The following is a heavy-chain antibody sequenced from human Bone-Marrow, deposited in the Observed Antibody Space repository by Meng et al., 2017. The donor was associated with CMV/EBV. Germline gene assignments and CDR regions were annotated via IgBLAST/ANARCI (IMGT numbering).Heavy chain of an antibody. Sequence: GGSRRLASPASGFTFSSYSMNWVRQAPGKGLEWVSSISSSSSYIYYADSVKGRFTISRDNAKNSLYLQMNSLRAEDTAVYYCARVGSSSWYRENRFDPWGQGTLVTVSS. V-gene: IGHV3-21*01. CDR1: GFTFSSYS. CDR3: ARVGSSSWYRENRFDP. J-gene: IGHJ5*02. D-gene: IGHD6-13*01. CDR2: ISSSSSYI.